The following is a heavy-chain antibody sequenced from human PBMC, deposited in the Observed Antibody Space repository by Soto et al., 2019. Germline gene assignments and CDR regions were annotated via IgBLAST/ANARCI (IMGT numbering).Heavy chain of an antibody. D-gene: IGHD3-22*01. CDR3: ATSSGYYLYYFDY. CDR2: IYSGGST. CDR1: GFTVSSNY. J-gene: IGHJ4*02. V-gene: IGHV3-66*01. Sequence: GGSLRLSCGGSGFTVSSNYMSWVRQAPGKGLEWVSVIYSGGSTYYAESVKGRFTISRDSSKNTLYLQMNSLRAEDTAVYYCATSSGYYLYYFDYSGQGALVTVSS.